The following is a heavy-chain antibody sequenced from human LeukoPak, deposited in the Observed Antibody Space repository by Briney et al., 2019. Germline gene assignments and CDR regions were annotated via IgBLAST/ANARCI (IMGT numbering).Heavy chain of an antibody. CDR1: GFTFSSYE. J-gene: IGHJ4*02. CDR3: ARAAYSSSSDH. Sequence: GGSLRLSCAASGFTFSSYEMNWVRQAPGKGLEWVSYISSSGSTIYYADSVKGRFTISRDNAKNSLYLQMNSLRAEDAAVYYCARAAYSSSSDHWGQGTLVTVSS. V-gene: IGHV3-48*03. D-gene: IGHD6-6*01. CDR2: ISSSGSTI.